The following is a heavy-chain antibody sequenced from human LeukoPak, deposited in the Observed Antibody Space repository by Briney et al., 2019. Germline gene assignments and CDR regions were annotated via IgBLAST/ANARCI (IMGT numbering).Heavy chain of an antibody. CDR3: ARISGSSKKYFQH. CDR1: GFTFSNYN. V-gene: IGHV3-21*01. J-gene: IGHJ1*01. CDR2: ISSSGRYI. Sequence: GGSLRLSCAASGFTFSNYNMNWVRQAPGKGLEWVSSISSSGRYIYYADSVKGRFTISRDNANNSVYLQMNSLRAEDTALYYCARISGSSKKYFQHWGQGTLATVSS. D-gene: IGHD1-26*01.